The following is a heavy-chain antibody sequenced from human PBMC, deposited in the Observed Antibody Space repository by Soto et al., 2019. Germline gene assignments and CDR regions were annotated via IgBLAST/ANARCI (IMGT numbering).Heavy chain of an antibody. CDR1: GFTFSSYG. V-gene: IGHV3-74*01. Sequence: EVQLVESGGGLVQPGGSLRLSCAASGFTFSSYGMPWVHQAPGKGLVWVSRIKSDGSNINYADSVKGRFTISRDNAKNTLYLQMNSLRAEDTAIYYCARGGFSGSGSFIQGDYWGQGTLVTVSS. CDR2: IKSDGSNI. D-gene: IGHD3-10*01. J-gene: IGHJ4*02. CDR3: ARGGFSGSGSFIQGDY.